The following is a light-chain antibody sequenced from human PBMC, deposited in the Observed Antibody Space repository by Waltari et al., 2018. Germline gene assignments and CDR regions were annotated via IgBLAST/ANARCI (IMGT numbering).Light chain of an antibody. CDR1: QSVRSY. CDR3: QQRSNWPPIIT. Sequence: EIVLTQSAATLSLSPGERATLSCRASQSVRSYLAWYQQKPGQAPWLLIYDASNIATGIPARLNGSGSGTDFTLTIRSLEPVYFAVYYCQQRSNWPPIITFGQGTRLEIK. J-gene: IGKJ5*01. CDR2: DAS. V-gene: IGKV3-11*01.